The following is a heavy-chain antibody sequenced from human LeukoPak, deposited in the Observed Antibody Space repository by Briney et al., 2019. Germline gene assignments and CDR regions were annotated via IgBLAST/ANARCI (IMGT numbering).Heavy chain of an antibody. CDR3: ARVYGDYGFADY. Sequence: SETLSLTCAVYGGSFSGYYWSWIRQPPGKGLEWIGEINHSGSTNYNPSLKSRVTISVDKSKNQFSLKLSSVTAADTAVYYCARVYGDYGFADYWGQGTLVTVSS. CDR1: GGSFSGYY. J-gene: IGHJ4*02. V-gene: IGHV4-34*01. CDR2: INHSGST. D-gene: IGHD4-17*01.